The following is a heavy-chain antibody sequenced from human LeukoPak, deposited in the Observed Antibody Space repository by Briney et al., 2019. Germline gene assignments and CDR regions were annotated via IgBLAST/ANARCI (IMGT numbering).Heavy chain of an antibody. V-gene: IGHV3-30*04. CDR2: ISYDGSNK. D-gene: IGHD3-22*01. CDR1: GFTFSSYA. CDR3: ARTYDSSGYYTGPFDY. J-gene: IGHJ4*02. Sequence: GGSLRLSCAASGFTFSSYAMHWVRQAPGKGLEWVAVISYDGSNKYYADSVKGRFTISRGNSKNTLYLQMNSLRAEDTAVYYCARTYDSSGYYTGPFDYWGQGTLVTVSS.